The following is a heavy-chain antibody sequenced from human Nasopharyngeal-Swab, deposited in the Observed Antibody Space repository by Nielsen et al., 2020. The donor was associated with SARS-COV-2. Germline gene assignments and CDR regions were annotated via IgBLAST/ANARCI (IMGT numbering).Heavy chain of an antibody. Sequence: SVKVSCEASGGTFSSYAISWVRQAPGQGLEWMGGIIPIFGTANYAQKFQGRVTITADESTSTAYMELSSLRSEDTAVYYCARGFSSSQNWFDPWGQGTLVTVSS. V-gene: IGHV1-69*13. CDR1: GGTFSSYA. J-gene: IGHJ5*02. CDR2: IIPIFGTA. CDR3: ARGFSSSQNWFDP. D-gene: IGHD6-6*01.